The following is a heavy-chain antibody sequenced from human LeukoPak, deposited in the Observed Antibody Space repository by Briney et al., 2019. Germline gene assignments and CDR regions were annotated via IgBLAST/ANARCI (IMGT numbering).Heavy chain of an antibody. CDR2: IYHRGST. D-gene: IGHD3-3*01. CDR1: GGSFSGYY. V-gene: IGHV4-34*01. J-gene: IGHJ4*02. Sequence: PSETLSLTCAVYGGSFSGYYWGWLRQPPGKGLEWVGSIYHRGSTYYNPSLRSRVTISLDRSKKKFSLKLTSVTAADTAVYFCARGAEYYAIWRGYAGYSDYWGQGISVTVSS. CDR3: ARGAEYYAIWRGYAGYSDY.